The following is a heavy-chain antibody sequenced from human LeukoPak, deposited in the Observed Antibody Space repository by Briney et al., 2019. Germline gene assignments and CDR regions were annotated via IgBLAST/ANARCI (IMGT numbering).Heavy chain of an antibody. CDR1: GHTLTELS. Sequence: VASVKVSCKVSGHTLTELSMHWVRQAPGKRLEWMGRFDPEDGETIYAQKFQGRVTMTADTSTDTAYMELSSLRSEDTAVYFCATEGKMIRGVYTDYWGQGTLVTVSS. V-gene: IGHV1-24*01. J-gene: IGHJ4*02. CDR3: ATEGKMIRGVYTDY. D-gene: IGHD3-10*01. CDR2: FDPEDGET.